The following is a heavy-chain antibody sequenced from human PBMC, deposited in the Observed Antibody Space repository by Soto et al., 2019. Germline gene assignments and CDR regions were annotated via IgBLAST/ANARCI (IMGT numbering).Heavy chain of an antibody. CDR2: ISYDGSNK. CDR3: ARGQWPHPWNYYGMDV. Sequence: PGGSLRLSCAASGFTFSSYAMHWVRQAPGKGLEWVAVISYDGSNKYYADSVKGRFTISRDNSKNTLYLQMNSLRAEDTAVYYCARGQWPHPWNYYGMDVWGQGTTVTVSS. D-gene: IGHD2-8*01. V-gene: IGHV3-30-3*01. CDR1: GFTFSSYA. J-gene: IGHJ6*02.